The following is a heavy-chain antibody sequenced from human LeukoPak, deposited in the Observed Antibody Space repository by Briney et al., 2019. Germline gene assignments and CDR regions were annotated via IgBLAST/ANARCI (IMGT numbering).Heavy chain of an antibody. D-gene: IGHD2-2*03. V-gene: IGHV3-23*01. CDR2: ISGSGSGT. CDR1: GFTFSSYG. J-gene: IGHJ6*03. Sequence: GGSLRLSCAASGFTFSSYGMSWVRQAPGKGLEWVSGISGSGSGTYYADSVKGRFTISRDNSKNTLHLQMNSLRAEDTAVYYCATHGSAHYYMDVWGEGTTVTISS. CDR3: ATHGSAHYYMDV.